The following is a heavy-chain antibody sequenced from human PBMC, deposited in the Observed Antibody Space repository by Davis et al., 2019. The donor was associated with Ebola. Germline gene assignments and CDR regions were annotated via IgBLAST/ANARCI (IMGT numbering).Heavy chain of an antibody. CDR2: IYYSGST. CDR3: ARHGGGSGYDY. CDR1: AGSISSYY. Sequence: MPSETLSLTCTVSAGSISSYYWTWIRQPPGKGLEWIGYIYYSGSTNYNPSLKSRVTISVDTSKNQFSLKLRSVTAADTAVYYCARHGGGSGYDYWGQGTLVTVSS. D-gene: IGHD5-12*01. J-gene: IGHJ4*02. V-gene: IGHV4-59*08.